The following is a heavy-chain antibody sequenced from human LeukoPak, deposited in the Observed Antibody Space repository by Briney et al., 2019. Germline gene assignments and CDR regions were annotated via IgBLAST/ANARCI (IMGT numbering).Heavy chain of an antibody. Sequence: EASVKVSCKASGGTFSSYAISWVRQAPGQGLEWMGRIIPILGIANYAQKFQGRVTMTTDTSTSTAYMELRSLRSDDTAVYYCARTLYGDLDYWGQGTLVTVSS. CDR1: GGTFSSYA. D-gene: IGHD4-17*01. CDR3: ARTLYGDLDY. V-gene: IGHV1-69*04. CDR2: IIPILGIA. J-gene: IGHJ4*02.